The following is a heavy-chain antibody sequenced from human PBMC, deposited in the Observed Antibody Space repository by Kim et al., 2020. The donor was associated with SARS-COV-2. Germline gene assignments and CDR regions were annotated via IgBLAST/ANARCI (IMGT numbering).Heavy chain of an antibody. CDR2: ISAYNGNT. J-gene: IGHJ6*02. CDR3: ARCTVPNGSGSYYPYYYYYYGMDV. D-gene: IGHD3-10*01. Sequence: ASVKVSCKASGYTFTSYGISWVRQAPGQGLEWMGWISAYNGNTIYAQKLQGRVTITTDTSTSTAYMELRSLRSDDTAVYYCARCTVPNGSGSYYPYYYYYYGMDVWGQGTTVTVSS. CDR1: GYTFTSYG. V-gene: IGHV1-18*01.